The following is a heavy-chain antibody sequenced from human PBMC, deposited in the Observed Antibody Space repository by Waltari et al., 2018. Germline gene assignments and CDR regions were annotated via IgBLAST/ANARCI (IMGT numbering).Heavy chain of an antibody. D-gene: IGHD2-2*03. CDR3: VRQVLGYCTSASCRRLES. CDR2: IYHGGAT. V-gene: IGHV4-38-2*01. J-gene: IGHJ4*02. CDR1: GYSINSGYY. Sequence: QVQLQESGPGLVKPSETLSLTCDVSGYSINSGYYWGWIRQPPGKGLEWIATIYHGGATFSTPSHKRRLTISIDPSKNQVSLQLRSVTAADTAVYHCVRQVLGYCTSASCRRLESWGQGTLVSVSS.